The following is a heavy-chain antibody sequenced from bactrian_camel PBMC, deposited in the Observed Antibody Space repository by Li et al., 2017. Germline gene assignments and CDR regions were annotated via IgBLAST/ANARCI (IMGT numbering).Heavy chain of an antibody. CDR2: IYTAGAL. CDR1: KYTFNKHC. Sequence: HVQLVESGGGSVQAGGSLRLSCDASKYTFNKHCMAWFRQAPGKERERVAAIYTAGALYYADSVKGRFTISQDNAEYTVYLQMTGLKPDDTAKYYCAADGIAWGGGYCVESEYNVWGQGTQVTVS. J-gene: IGHJ4*01. CDR3: AADGIAWGGGYCVESEYNV. D-gene: IGHD2*01. V-gene: IGHV3S53*01.